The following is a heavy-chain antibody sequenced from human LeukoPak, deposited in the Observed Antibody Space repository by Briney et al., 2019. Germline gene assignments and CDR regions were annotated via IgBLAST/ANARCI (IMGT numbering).Heavy chain of an antibody. CDR1: GFTFSSYG. V-gene: IGHV3-33*01. J-gene: IGHJ6*02. CDR2: IWYDGSNK. Sequence: PGRSLRLSCAASGFTFSSYGMPWVRQAPGKGLERVAVIWYDGSNKYYADSVKGRFTISRDNSKNTLYLQMNSLRAEDTAVYYCARDGLTVLRYFDWIYRSDTTAAGTSYGMDVWGQGTTVTVSS. CDR3: ARDGLTVLRYFDWIYRSDTTAAGTSYGMDV. D-gene: IGHD3-9*01.